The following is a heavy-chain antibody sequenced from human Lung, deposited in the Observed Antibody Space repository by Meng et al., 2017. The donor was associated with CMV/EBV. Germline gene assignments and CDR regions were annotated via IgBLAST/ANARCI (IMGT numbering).Heavy chain of an antibody. Sequence: VELVGSWGGLDHLGGSLCLSCSSFGFTSSSFSMHWGLQAPRKGLGRVLFIRNDGINESYEDSLKGQFTIPRNNSRNTLYLQMNILRVEDTAVYYCARDLRWRALDYWGQGTLVTVSS. CDR2: IRNDGINE. V-gene: IGHV3-30*02. CDR3: ARDLRWRALDY. D-gene: IGHD1-26*01. CDR1: GFTSSSFS. J-gene: IGHJ4*02.